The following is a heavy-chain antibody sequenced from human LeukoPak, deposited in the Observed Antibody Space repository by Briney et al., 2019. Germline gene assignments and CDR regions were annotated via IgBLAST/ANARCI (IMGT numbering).Heavy chain of an antibody. J-gene: IGHJ4*02. CDR2: IYYSGST. V-gene: IGHV4-30-4*01. Sequence: SETLSLTCAVSGGSISSGSYSWSWIRQPPGKGLEWIGYIYYSGSTYYNPSLKSRVTISVDTSKNQFSLKLSSVTAADTAVYYCARGKQLGPFGYWGQGTLVTVSS. D-gene: IGHD6-6*01. CDR3: ARGKQLGPFGY. CDR1: GGSISSGSYS.